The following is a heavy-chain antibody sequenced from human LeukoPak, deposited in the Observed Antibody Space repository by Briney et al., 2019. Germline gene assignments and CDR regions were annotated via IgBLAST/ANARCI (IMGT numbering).Heavy chain of an antibody. V-gene: IGHV4-61*02. D-gene: IGHD3-10*01. CDR1: GGSVGSDNSY. J-gene: IGHJ4*02. CDR2: IYADGSS. Sequence: PSQTLSLTCTVSGGSVGSDNSYWNWIRQPAGKALEWIGRIYADGSSNYNPSLTSRVTILVDTSKNQFSLRLSSMTAADTAVYYCARGYYYRTWGLGTLVTVSS. CDR3: ARGYYYRT.